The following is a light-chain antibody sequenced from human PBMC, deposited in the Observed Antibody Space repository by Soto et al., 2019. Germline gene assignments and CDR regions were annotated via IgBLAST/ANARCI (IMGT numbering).Light chain of an antibody. V-gene: IGKV4-1*01. Sequence: DIVMTQSPDSLAVSLGERATINCKSSQSVLYSSNNKNYLAWYQQRPGQPPKLLIYWASTRESGVPDRFSGSGSGTDFTLTITSLPAEEVAVYYCQQYESTQPTCGQGTKLEIK. J-gene: IGKJ2*01. CDR1: QSVLYSSNNKNY. CDR2: WAS. CDR3: QQYESTQPT.